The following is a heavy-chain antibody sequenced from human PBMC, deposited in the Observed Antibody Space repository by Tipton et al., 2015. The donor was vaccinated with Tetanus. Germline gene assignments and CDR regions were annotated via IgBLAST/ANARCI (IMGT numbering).Heavy chain of an antibody. CDR2: VNQAGNN. CDR1: GGSFTDYS. V-gene: IGHV4-34*01. Sequence: TLSLTCAVYGGSFTDYSWSWIRQPPGQGLEWIGEVNQAGNNDYIPSLKGRVTMSLDTWKSQLSLNLSSVTAAGTVVYYCASGPRAGIYYSRGCSFRYFYGMDVWGLGATVTVSS. D-gene: IGHD3-22*01. J-gene: IGHJ6*02. CDR3: ASGPRAGIYYSRGCSFRYFYGMDV.